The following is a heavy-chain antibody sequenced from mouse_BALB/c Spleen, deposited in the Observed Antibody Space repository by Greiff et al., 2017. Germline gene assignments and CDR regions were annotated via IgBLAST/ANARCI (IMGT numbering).Heavy chain of an antibody. Sequence: EVKLVESGGGLVQPGGSRKLSCAASGFTFSSFGMHWVRQAPEKGLEWVAYISSGSSTIHYADTVKGRFTISRDNPKNTLFLQMTSLRSEDTAMYYCARRSGYGSSYGYAMDYWGQGTSVTVSS. D-gene: IGHD1-1*01. J-gene: IGHJ4*01. V-gene: IGHV5-17*02. CDR1: GFTFSSFG. CDR3: ARRSGYGSSYGYAMDY. CDR2: ISSGSSTI.